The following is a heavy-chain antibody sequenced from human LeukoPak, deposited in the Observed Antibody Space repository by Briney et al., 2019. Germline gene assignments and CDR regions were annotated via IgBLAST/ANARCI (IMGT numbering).Heavy chain of an antibody. J-gene: IGHJ6*02. CDR3: AASDVLLWFGELWHGMDV. D-gene: IGHD3-10*01. Sequence: SVKVSCKASGFTFTSSAVQWVRQARGQRLEWIGWIVVGSGNTNYAQKFQERVTITRDMSTSTAYMELSSLRSEDTAVYYCAASDVLLWFGELWHGMDVWGQGTTVTVSS. CDR1: GFTFTSSA. CDR2: IVVGSGNT. V-gene: IGHV1-58*01.